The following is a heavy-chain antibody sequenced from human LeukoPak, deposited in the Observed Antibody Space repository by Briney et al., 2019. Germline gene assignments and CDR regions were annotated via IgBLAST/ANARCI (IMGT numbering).Heavy chain of an antibody. CDR2: INHSGST. V-gene: IGHV4-34*01. CDR3: ARWAMLSTYYYDSSGYYPPYYYGMDV. J-gene: IGHJ6*02. D-gene: IGHD3-22*01. CDR1: GGSFSGYY. Sequence: KPSETLSLTCAVYGGSFSGYYWSWIRQPPGKGLEWIGEINHSGSTNYNPSLKSRVTISVDTSKNQFSLKLSSVTAADTAVYYCARWAMLSTYYYDSSGYYPPYYYGMDVWGQGTTVTVSS.